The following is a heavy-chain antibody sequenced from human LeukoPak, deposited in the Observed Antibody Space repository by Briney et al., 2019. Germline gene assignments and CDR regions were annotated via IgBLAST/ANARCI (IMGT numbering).Heavy chain of an antibody. Sequence: ASVKVSCKASGYTFTSYDINWVRQATGQGLEWMEWMNPNSGNTGYAQKFQGRVTMTRNTSISTAYMELSSLRSEDTAVYYCARSPDIVVVPAVIAPYYFDYWGQGTLVTVSS. J-gene: IGHJ4*02. D-gene: IGHD2-2*01. CDR2: MNPNSGNT. CDR1: GYTFTSYD. V-gene: IGHV1-8*01. CDR3: ARSPDIVVVPAVIAPYYFDY.